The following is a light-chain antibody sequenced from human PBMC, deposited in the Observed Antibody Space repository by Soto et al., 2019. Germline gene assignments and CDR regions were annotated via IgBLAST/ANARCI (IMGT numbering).Light chain of an antibody. CDR1: QSISS. Sequence: THSPSTLSASVGDRVTITCRASQSISSLAWYQQKPGQAPRLLIYGTSSRATGIPDRFSGRGHGTDFTVTVSRLEPEDFAGYYCKQYRSSACTFALG. V-gene: IGKV3-20*01. CDR2: GTS. CDR3: KQYRSSACT. J-gene: IGKJ1*01.